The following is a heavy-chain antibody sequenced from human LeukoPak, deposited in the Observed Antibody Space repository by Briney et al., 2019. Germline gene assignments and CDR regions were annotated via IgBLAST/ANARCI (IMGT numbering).Heavy chain of an antibody. CDR1: GYTFTDYY. Sequence: ASVKVSCKASGYTFTDYYMRWVRQAPGQGLEWMGWVIPNSGGTKYAQNFQGRVTMTRDTSISTAYMELSRLRSDDTAVYYCARDGWEGILQNDYWGQGTLVTVSS. CDR3: ARDGWEGILQNDY. CDR2: VIPNSGGT. J-gene: IGHJ4*02. D-gene: IGHD1-26*01. V-gene: IGHV1-2*02.